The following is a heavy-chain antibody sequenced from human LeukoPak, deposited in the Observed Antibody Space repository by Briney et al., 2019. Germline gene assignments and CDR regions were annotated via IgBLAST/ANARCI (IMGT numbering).Heavy chain of an antibody. V-gene: IGHV3-23*01. CDR3: ATSDGYESFGY. CDR1: GFTFSSYA. CDR2: ISGSGGST. Sequence: GGSLRLSCAASGFTFSSYAMSWVRQAPGKGLEWVSAISGSGGSTYYADSVKGRFTISRDNSKNTLYLQMNSLRAEDTAVYYCATSDGYESFGYWGQGTLVTVSS. J-gene: IGHJ4*02. D-gene: IGHD5-12*01.